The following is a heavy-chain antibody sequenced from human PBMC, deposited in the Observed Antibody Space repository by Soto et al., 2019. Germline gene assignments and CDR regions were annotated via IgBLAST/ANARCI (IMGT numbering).Heavy chain of an antibody. CDR2: IWHDGGNK. CDR1: GFTFSSYG. CDR3: ARDGDVNTGFGKDY. Sequence: LRLACAASGFTFSSYGMHWVRQAPGKGLEWVAFIWHDGGNKFYAESVKGRFTISRDNSKNTLYLQMTSLSAEDTAMYYCARDGDVNTGFGKDYWGQGTLVTVSS. D-gene: IGHD3-16*01. V-gene: IGHV3-33*01. J-gene: IGHJ4*02.